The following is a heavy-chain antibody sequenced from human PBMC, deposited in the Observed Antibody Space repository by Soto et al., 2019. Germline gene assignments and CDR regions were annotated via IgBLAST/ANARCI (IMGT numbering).Heavy chain of an antibody. CDR2: FIAMLGTP. Sequence: QVQLVQSGAEVKKPGSSVKVSCKASGGTFGSQGIAWVRQAPGQGLEWMGGFIAMLGTPTYAKKVQGRATISADESLTSSYLELRSLRSEDTGVYFCARWAMANFDYCGQGTVVTVSS. CDR3: ARWAMANFDY. CDR1: GGTFGSQG. J-gene: IGHJ4*02. D-gene: IGHD5-18*01. V-gene: IGHV1-69*01.